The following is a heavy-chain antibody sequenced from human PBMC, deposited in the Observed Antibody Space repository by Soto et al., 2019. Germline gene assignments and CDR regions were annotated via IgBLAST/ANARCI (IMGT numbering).Heavy chain of an antibody. Sequence: PSETLSLTCAVSGGSITSNNWWSWVRQPPGKGLEWIGEIFHSGSTYYNPSLKARVTISVDKSKNQFSLKLSSVTAADTAVYYWSRVYSGGFSYFWGQGSLVTVYS. D-gene: IGHD1-26*01. J-gene: IGHJ4*02. CDR2: IFHSGST. CDR1: GGSITSNNW. CDR3: SRVYSGGFSYF. V-gene: IGHV4-4*02.